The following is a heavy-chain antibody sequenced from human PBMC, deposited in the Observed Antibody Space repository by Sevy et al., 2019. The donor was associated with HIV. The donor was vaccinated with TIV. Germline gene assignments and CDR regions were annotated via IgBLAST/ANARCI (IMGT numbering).Heavy chain of an antibody. Sequence: GGSLRLSCVASGFTFTNTWMSWVRQAPGKGLEWVGRIKSKTDGGTGDYAAPVKGRFSISRDDSKNTLYLQMNSLKTEDTAVYYCTTGDPYNRYGYMRPYFFDHWGQGTLVTVSS. CDR2: IKSKTDGGTG. D-gene: IGHD5-18*01. J-gene: IGHJ4*02. V-gene: IGHV3-15*01. CDR1: GFTFTNTW. CDR3: TTGDPYNRYGYMRPYFFDH.